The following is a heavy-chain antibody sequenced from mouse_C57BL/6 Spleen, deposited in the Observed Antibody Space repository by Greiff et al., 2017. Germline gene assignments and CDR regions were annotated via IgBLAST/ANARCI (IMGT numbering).Heavy chain of an antibody. D-gene: IGHD3-1*01. CDR3: ASRGRAQEDYAMDY. J-gene: IGHJ4*01. CDR2: IDPNSGGT. Sequence: QVQLQQPGAELVKPGASVKLSCKASGYTFTSYWMHWVKQRPGRGLEWIGRIDPNSGGTKYNEQFKSKATLTVDKPSSTAYMQLSSLTSEDSAVYYCASRGRAQEDYAMDYWGQGTSVTVSS. CDR1: GYTFTSYW. V-gene: IGHV1-72*01.